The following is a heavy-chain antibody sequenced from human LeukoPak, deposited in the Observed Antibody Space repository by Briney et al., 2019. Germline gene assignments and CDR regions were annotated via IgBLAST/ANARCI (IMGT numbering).Heavy chain of an antibody. Sequence: GGSLRLSCAASGFTFSSYSMSWVRQAPGKGLEWVSSISSTSRYISYADSLKGQFTISRDNARNSLYLQMNNLRVEDTAVYYCAREGYGDYYFDYWGQGTLVTVSS. V-gene: IGHV3-21*01. CDR1: GFTFSSYS. D-gene: IGHD4-17*01. CDR3: AREGYGDYYFDY. CDR2: ISSTSRYI. J-gene: IGHJ4*02.